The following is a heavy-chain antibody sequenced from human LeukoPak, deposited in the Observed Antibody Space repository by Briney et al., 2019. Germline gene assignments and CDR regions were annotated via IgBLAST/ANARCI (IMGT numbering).Heavy chain of an antibody. J-gene: IGHJ6*03. Sequence: PSETLSLTCTVSGGSINSGSYYWSWIRQPAGKGLEWIGRIFISGSTNYNPFLKSRVTISVDTSKNQFSLKLSSVTAADTAVYYCARLKGYCSSTSCYWYYYYYYYMDVWGKGTTVTISS. CDR2: IFISGST. CDR1: GGSINSGSYY. CDR3: ARLKGYCSSTSCYWYYYYYYYMDV. V-gene: IGHV4-61*02. D-gene: IGHD2-2*01.